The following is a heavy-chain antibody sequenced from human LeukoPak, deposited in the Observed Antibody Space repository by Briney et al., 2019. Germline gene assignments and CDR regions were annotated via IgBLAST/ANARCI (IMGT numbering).Heavy chain of an antibody. Sequence: SETLSLTCTVSGGSISSYYWSWIRQPPGKGLEWIGHIYYSGSTNYNPSLTSRVTISVDPSKNQFSLKLSSVTAADTAVYYCARGYSSNWYSGFDPWGQGTLVTVSS. V-gene: IGHV4-59*01. J-gene: IGHJ5*02. CDR3: ARGYSSNWYSGFDP. CDR1: GGSISSYY. D-gene: IGHD6-13*01. CDR2: IYYSGST.